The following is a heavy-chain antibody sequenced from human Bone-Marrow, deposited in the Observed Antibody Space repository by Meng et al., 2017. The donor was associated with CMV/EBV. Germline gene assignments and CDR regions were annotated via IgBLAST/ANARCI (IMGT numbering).Heavy chain of an antibody. CDR3: ATSYYRTFDY. CDR2: ISSSSKSI. D-gene: IGHD1-26*01. J-gene: IGHJ4*02. CDR1: GFTFSRFY. Sequence: GGSLRLSCAASGFTFSRFYMSWVRQTPGKGLEWVSSISSSSKSIYYAHSLKGRFTISRDNAKNSLYLQMNSLRAEDTAVYYCATSYYRTFDYWGQGTLVTVSS. V-gene: IGHV3-21*01.